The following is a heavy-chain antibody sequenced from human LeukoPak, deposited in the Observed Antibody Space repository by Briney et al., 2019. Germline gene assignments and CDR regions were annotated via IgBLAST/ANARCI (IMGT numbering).Heavy chain of an antibody. CDR3: ARPILSGYYSDAFDI. CDR2: IDPSYSYT. CDR1: GYSFTSYW. J-gene: IGHJ3*02. D-gene: IGHD3-9*01. V-gene: IGHV5-10-1*01. Sequence: PWESLKISFKGSGYSFTSYWISLVRQMPGKGLEWMWRIDPSYSYTNYSPSFQGHLTISADKSISTDSFQWSSLQASDTAMYYCARPILSGYYSDAFDIWGQGKMVTVSS.